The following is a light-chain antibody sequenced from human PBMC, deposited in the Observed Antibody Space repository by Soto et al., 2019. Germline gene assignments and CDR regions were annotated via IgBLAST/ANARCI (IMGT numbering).Light chain of an antibody. V-gene: IGKV1-33*01. J-gene: IGKJ5*01. CDR1: HDITNF. CDR2: DVS. CDR3: QQYDDLPIT. Sequence: DIQMTQSPSSLSVSVGDRVTITCQASHDITNFLNWHQQKPGKAPKLLIYDVSKLETGVPSRFSGSGSGTDFTLTISSLQPEDIATYFCQQYDDLPITFGQGTRLEIK.